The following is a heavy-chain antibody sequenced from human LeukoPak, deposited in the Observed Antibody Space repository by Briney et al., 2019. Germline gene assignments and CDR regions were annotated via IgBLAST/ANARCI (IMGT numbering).Heavy chain of an antibody. CDR3: VPHNSGSSPYFDY. Sequence: ASVKVSCKASGYTFTYYYMHWVRQAPGQGLEWMGWINPNSGGTNYAQKFQGRVTMTRDTSISTAYMELTRLRSDDTAVYYCVPHNSGSSPYFDYWGQGSLVTVSP. CDR2: INPNSGGT. J-gene: IGHJ4*02. V-gene: IGHV1-2*02. CDR1: GYTFTYYY. D-gene: IGHD3-22*01.